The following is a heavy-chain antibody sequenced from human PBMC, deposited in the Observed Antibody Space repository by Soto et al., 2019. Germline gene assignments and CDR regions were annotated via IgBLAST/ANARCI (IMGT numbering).Heavy chain of an antibody. CDR2: ISYDGSNK. J-gene: IGHJ5*02. CDR3: ARDAVITMIVVVIGNWFDP. Sequence: GGSLRLSCAASGFTFSSYAMHWVRQAPGKGLEWVAVISYDGSNKYYADSVKGRFTISRDNSKNTLYLQMNSLRAEDTAVYYCARDAVITMIVVVIGNWFDPWGQGTLVTVS. D-gene: IGHD3-22*01. CDR1: GFTFSSYA. V-gene: IGHV3-30-3*01.